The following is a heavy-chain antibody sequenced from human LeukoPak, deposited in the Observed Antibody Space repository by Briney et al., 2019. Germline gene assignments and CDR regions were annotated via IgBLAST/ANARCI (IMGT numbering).Heavy chain of an antibody. Sequence: GGSLRLSCAASGFTFSNAWMNWVRQAPGKGLEWVSHISTSGSAMYYADSVKGRFTISRDNAKDSLYLQMNSLRDEDTAVYYCASSGSYRFDYWGQGTLVTVSS. CDR3: ASSGSYRFDY. CDR1: GFTFSNAW. D-gene: IGHD1-26*01. V-gene: IGHV3-48*02. J-gene: IGHJ4*02. CDR2: ISTSGSAM.